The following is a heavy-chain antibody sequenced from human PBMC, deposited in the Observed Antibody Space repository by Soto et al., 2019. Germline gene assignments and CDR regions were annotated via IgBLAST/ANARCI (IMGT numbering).Heavy chain of an antibody. J-gene: IGHJ4*02. Sequence: EVQPVESGGGLVQPGGSLRLSCAASGFAFRSYWMHWVRQAPGKGLVWVSRINADGSSTIYADSVKGRFTISRDIAKKTLYMQLSSLRAEDTAVYYCARGPTSGGWIDYWGQGTLVTVSS. CDR2: INADGSST. D-gene: IGHD2-15*01. V-gene: IGHV3-74*01. CDR3: ARGPTSGGWIDY. CDR1: GFAFRSYW.